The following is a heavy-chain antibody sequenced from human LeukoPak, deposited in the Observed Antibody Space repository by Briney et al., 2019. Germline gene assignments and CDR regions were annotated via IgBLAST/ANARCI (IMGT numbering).Heavy chain of an antibody. D-gene: IGHD4-11*01. CDR3: TRSPLLQQLVGIDY. CDR2: INNVGNII. V-gene: IGHV3-11*04. CDR1: GFTLTDKY. J-gene: IGHJ4*02. Sequence: GGSLRLSCAASGFTLTDKYMSWIRQAPGKGLEWVAYINNVGNIIYYADSVKGRFTISRDTAKQSLYLQMNSLRVEDTAVYYCTRSPLLQQLVGIDYWGQGTLVTVSS.